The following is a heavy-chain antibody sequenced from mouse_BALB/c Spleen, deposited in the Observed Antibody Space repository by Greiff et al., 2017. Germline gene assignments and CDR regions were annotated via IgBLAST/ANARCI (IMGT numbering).Heavy chain of an antibody. CDR1: GYTFTSYW. CDR3: ARDYGRYAMDY. Sequence: QVQLKESGAELAKPGASVKMSCKASGYTFTSYWMHWVKQRPGQGLEWIGYINPSTGYTEYNQKFKDKATLTADKSSSTAYMQLSSLTSEDSAVYYCARDYGRYAMDYWGQGTSVTVSS. CDR2: INPSTGYT. J-gene: IGHJ4*01. D-gene: IGHD1-1*02. V-gene: IGHV1-7*01.